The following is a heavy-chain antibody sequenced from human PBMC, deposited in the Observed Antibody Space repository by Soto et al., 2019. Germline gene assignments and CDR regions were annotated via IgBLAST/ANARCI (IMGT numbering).Heavy chain of an antibody. D-gene: IGHD1-26*01. J-gene: IGHJ4*02. Sequence: QVQLVQSGAEVKKPGSSVKVSCKASGGTLNNYAISWVRQAPGQGLEWMGGIIPILGTAKYAQQFQGRVTITADESTNTAYMELSSLRSEDTAVYYCARDHSLVGGTYYFDYWGQGTLVIVSS. CDR1: GGTLNNYA. CDR2: IIPILGTA. V-gene: IGHV1-69*01. CDR3: ARDHSLVGGTYYFDY.